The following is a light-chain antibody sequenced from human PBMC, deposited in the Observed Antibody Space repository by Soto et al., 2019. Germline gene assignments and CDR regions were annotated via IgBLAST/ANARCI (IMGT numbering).Light chain of an antibody. CDR1: SSDVGGYNF. J-gene: IGLJ1*01. CDR2: EVT. V-gene: IGLV2-8*01. Sequence: QSVLAQPPSASGSRGQSVTISCTGTSSDVGGYNFVSWYQQHPGKAPKLIIYEVTQRPSGVPDRFSGSKSGNTASLTVSGLQSEDEAKYSCSSFAARNNRVFGTGTKAPAL. CDR3: SSFAARNNRV.